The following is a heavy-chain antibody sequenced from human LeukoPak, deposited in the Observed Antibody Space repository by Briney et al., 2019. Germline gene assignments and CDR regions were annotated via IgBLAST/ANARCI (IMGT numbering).Heavy chain of an antibody. CDR1: GFTFSSYG. J-gene: IGHJ6*02. Sequence: GGSLRLSCAASGFTFSSYGMHWVRQAPGKGLEWVAFIRYDGSNKYYADSVKGRFTISRDNSKNTLYLQMNSLRAEDTAVYYCARDSDYYGSGSYYTSGPGHYYGMDVWGQGTTVTVSS. CDR3: ARDSDYYGSGSYYTSGPGHYYGMDV. CDR2: IRYDGSNK. V-gene: IGHV3-30*02. D-gene: IGHD3-10*01.